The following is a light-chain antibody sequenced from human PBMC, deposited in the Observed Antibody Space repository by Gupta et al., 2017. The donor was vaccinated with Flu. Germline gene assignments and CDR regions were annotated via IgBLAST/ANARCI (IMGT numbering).Light chain of an antibody. Sequence: VTPGEPASISCRSSQSLLHSNGYNYLDWYLQKPGQSPQLLIYLGSNRASGVPDRFSGSGSGTDFTLKISRLEAEDVGVYYCMQALQTPPTFGQGTKLEIK. CDR3: MQALQTPPT. J-gene: IGKJ2*01. CDR2: LGS. CDR1: QSLLHSNGYNY. V-gene: IGKV2-28*01.